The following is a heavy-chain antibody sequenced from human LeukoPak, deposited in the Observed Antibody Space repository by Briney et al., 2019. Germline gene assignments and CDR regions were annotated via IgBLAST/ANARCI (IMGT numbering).Heavy chain of an antibody. CDR2: ISGSGGST. CDR1: GFTFSSYG. J-gene: IGHJ6*03. Sequence: GGSLRLSCAASGFTFSSYGMSWVRQAPGKGLEWVSAISGSGGSTYYADSVKGRFTISRDNSKNTLYLQMNSLRAEDTAVYYCAKNFRFGVVGYFYYYMDVWGKGTTVTVSS. V-gene: IGHV3-23*01. CDR3: AKNFRFGVVGYFYYYMDV. D-gene: IGHD3-3*01.